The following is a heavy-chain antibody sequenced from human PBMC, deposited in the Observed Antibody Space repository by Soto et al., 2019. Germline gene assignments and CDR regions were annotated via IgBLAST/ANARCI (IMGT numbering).Heavy chain of an antibody. V-gene: IGHV4-61*08. Sequence: PSETLSLTCTVSGGSISSGGYYWSWNRQHPGKGLEWIGYIYYSGSTNYNPSLKSRVTISVDTSKNQFSLKLSSVTAADTAVYYCARTWREGYYDILTGAFDIWGQGTMVTVSS. J-gene: IGHJ3*02. D-gene: IGHD3-9*01. CDR3: ARTWREGYYDILTGAFDI. CDR1: GGSISSGGYY. CDR2: IYYSGST.